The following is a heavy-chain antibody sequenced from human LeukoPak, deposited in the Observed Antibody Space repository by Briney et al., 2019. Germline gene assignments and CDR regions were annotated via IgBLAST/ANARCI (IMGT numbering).Heavy chain of an antibody. Sequence: GASVKVSCKASGYTFTSYYMHWVRQAPGQGLEWMGIINPSGGSTSYAQKFQGRVTMTRDTSTSTVYMELSSLRSEDTAVYYCARDMDRGYSGYDSGGGLDYWGQGTLVTVSS. CDR1: GYTFTSYY. D-gene: IGHD5-12*01. V-gene: IGHV1-46*01. J-gene: IGHJ4*02. CDR3: ARDMDRGYSGYDSGGGLDY. CDR2: INPSGGST.